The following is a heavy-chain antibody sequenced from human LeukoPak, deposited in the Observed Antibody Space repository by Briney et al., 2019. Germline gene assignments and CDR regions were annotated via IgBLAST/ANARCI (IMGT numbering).Heavy chain of an antibody. CDR3: ARIGMGSSWPERDPWYFDL. J-gene: IGHJ2*01. V-gene: IGHV2-26*01. D-gene: IGHD6-13*01. Sequence: SGPTLLNPTETLTLTCTVSGFSLSNARMGVSWIRQPPGKALEWLAHIFSNDEKSYSTSLKSRLTISKDTSKSQVVLTMTNMDPVDTATYYCARIGMGSSWPERDPWYFDLWGRGTLVTVSS. CDR2: IFSNDEK. CDR1: GFSLSNARMG.